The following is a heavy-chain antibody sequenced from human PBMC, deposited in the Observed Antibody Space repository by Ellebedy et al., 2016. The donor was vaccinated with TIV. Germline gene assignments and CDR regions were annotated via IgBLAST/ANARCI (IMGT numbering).Heavy chain of an antibody. CDR3: ARDQAGAYYYGSGSYSSGYYYMEV. D-gene: IGHD3-10*01. CDR2: INPSGGNT. V-gene: IGHV1-46*01. J-gene: IGHJ6*03. CDR1: GYTFTSYF. Sequence: ASVKVSCKASGYTFTSYFMHWVRQAPGQGLEWMGIINPSGGNTTYAQKFQGRVTMTRDTSTTTVYRERSGLRSEDTAVYYCARDQAGAYYYGSGSYSSGYYYMEVWGKGTTVTVSS.